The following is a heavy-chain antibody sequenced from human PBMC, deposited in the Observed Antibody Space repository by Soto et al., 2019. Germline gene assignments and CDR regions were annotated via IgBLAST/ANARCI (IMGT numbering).Heavy chain of an antibody. CDR2: IYHSGST. V-gene: IGHV4-4*02. J-gene: IGHJ4*02. D-gene: IGHD1-26*01. CDR1: GGSISSSNW. CDR3: TQWDGYTGNYFDY. Sequence: QVQLQESCPGLVKPSGTLSLTCAVSGGSISSSNWWSWVRQPPGKGLEWIGEIYHSGSTNFNPSLKSRFTISVDTSKKLFCLKLSSVTAADTAVYARTQWDGYTGNYFDYWGQGTLGSVSS.